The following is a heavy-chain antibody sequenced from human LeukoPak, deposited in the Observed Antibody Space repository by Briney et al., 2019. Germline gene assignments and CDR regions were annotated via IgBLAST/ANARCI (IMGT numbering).Heavy chain of an antibody. V-gene: IGHV4-39*01. CDR1: GGSISSSSYY. D-gene: IGHD6-13*01. CDR2: IYYSGST. J-gene: IGHJ3*02. CDR3: ARHSSSWYSLGAFDI. Sequence: SETLSLTGTVSGGSISSSSYYWGWIRQPPGKGREWIASIYYSGSTYYNPSLKSRVTISVDTSKNQFSLKLSSVTAADTAVYYCARHSSSWYSLGAFDIWGQGTMVTVSS.